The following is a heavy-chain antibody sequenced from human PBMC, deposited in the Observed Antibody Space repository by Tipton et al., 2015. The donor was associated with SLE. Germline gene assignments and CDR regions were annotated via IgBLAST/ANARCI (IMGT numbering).Heavy chain of an antibody. J-gene: IGHJ6*02. CDR3: ASSGEGYYYYGMDV. CDR1: GFTFDDYG. CDR2: INWNGGST. Sequence: GSLRLSCAASGFTFDDYGMSWVRQAPGKGLEWVSGINWNGGSTGYADSVKGRFTISRDNAKNSLYLQMNSLRAEDTALYYCASSGEGYYYYGMDVWGQGTTVTVSS. V-gene: IGHV3-20*04. D-gene: IGHD3-10*01.